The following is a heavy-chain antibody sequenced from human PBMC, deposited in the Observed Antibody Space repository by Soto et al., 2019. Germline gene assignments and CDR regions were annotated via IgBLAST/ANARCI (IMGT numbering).Heavy chain of an antibody. CDR3: ARKLELRGSYYYYYDMDV. Sequence: ASVKVSCKASGYTFTDYYMHWVRQAPGQGLEWMGWINPNSGGTNYAQKFQGRVTMTRDTSISTAYMELSRLRSDNTAVYYCARKLELRGSYYYYYDMDVWGQGTTVTVSS. J-gene: IGHJ6*02. CDR2: INPNSGGT. D-gene: IGHD1-7*01. V-gene: IGHV1-2*02. CDR1: GYTFTDYY.